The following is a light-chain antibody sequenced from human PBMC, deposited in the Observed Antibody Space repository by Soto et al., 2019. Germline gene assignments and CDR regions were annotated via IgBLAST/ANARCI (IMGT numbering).Light chain of an antibody. Sequence: EILMTQSPATLSLSPGDRATLSCRASQSVSNNLAWYQQRSGQVPRLLIYYASTRATGVPARFSGSGSGTEFTLTISSLQSEDFALYFCQQYNNWPPITFGQGTRLEIK. CDR3: QQYNNWPPIT. V-gene: IGKV3-15*01. CDR2: YAS. CDR1: QSVSNN. J-gene: IGKJ5*01.